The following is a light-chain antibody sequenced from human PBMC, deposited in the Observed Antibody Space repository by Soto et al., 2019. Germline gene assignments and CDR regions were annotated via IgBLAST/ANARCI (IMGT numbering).Light chain of an antibody. CDR1: QGVGSL. CDR3: QQYGNLLRT. V-gene: IGKV3-11*01. J-gene: IGKJ1*01. CDR2: DAS. Sequence: EIVLAQSPATLSLSPGNRATLSCRASQGVGSLLAWYQQKPGQAPRLLIYDASNRATGIPARFSGSVSGTDFTLTISSLEPEDFAVYYCQQYGNLLRTFGQGTKVDIK.